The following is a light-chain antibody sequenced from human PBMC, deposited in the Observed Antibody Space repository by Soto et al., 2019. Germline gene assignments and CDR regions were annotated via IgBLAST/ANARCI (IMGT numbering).Light chain of an antibody. CDR1: QTISSY. J-gene: IGKJ2*01. CDR2: AGS. Sequence: DIQMTQSPSSLSASVGDRVTITCRASQTISSYLNWYQQKPGKAPKLLIYAGSNLQNGVPSRFSGSGSGTDFTLTISSLQPGDFATYYCQQADSFPYTFGQGTKLEIK. V-gene: IGKV1-39*01. CDR3: QQADSFPYT.